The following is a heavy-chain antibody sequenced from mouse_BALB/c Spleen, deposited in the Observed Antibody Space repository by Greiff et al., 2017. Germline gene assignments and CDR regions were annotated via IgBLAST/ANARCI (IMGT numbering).Heavy chain of an antibody. CDR1: GFTFNTYA. CDR2: IRSKSNNYAT. Sequence: DVKLVESGGGLVQPKGSLKLSCAASGFTFNTYAMNWVRQAPGKGLEWVARIRSKSNNYATYYADSVKDRFTISRDDSQSMLYLQMNNLKTEDTAMYYCVRRAYVYYAMDYWGQGTSVTVSS. V-gene: IGHV10-1*02. J-gene: IGHJ4*01. CDR3: VRRAYVYYAMDY. D-gene: IGHD6-5*01.